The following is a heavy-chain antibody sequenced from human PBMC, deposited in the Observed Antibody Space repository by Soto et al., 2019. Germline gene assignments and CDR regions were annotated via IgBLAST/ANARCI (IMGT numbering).Heavy chain of an antibody. V-gene: IGHV4-39*01. Sequence: PSETLSLTCPVSGGSISSSTYYWGWIRQPPRKGLEWIGSIYYSGSTYYNQSLKSQVTISVDTSKNQFSLKLSSVTVAVTAVYYCARRYDYDIQFDYWGQGTLVTVSS. J-gene: IGHJ4*02. CDR2: IYYSGST. CDR1: GGSISSSTYY. CDR3: ARRYDYDIQFDY. D-gene: IGHD3-9*01.